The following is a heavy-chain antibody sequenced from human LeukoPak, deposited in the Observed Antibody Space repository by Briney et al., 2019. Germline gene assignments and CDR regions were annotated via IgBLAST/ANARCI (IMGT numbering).Heavy chain of an antibody. J-gene: IGHJ4*02. V-gene: IGHV4-34*01. Sequence: PSETLSLTCAVYGGSFSGYYWSWIRQPPGKGLEWIGEINHSGSTNYNPSLKSRVTISVDTSKNQFSLKLSSVTAADTAVYYCARANTYYYDSSGYYYDLLDYWGQGTLVTVSS. CDR1: GGSFSGYY. CDR3: ARANTYYYDSSGYYYDLLDY. CDR2: INHSGST. D-gene: IGHD3-22*01.